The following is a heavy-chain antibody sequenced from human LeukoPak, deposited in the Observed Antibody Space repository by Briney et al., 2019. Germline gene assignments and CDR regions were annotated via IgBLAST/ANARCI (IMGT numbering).Heavy chain of an antibody. D-gene: IGHD3-22*01. V-gene: IGHV4-39*07. J-gene: IGHJ4*02. CDR1: GGSIRNSYYY. CDR3: ARRGYYDSNGQYYFDY. Sequence: SETLSLTCTVSGGSIRNSYYYWGWIRQPPGKGLEWIGSIDYRGYTYYNPSLKSRFTISVDTSKNQFSLEMNSVTAADSAVFYCARRGYYDSNGQYYFDYWGQGILVTVSS. CDR2: IDYRGYT.